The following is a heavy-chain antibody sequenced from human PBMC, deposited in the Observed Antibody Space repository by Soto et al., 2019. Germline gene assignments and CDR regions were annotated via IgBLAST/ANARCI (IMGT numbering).Heavy chain of an antibody. D-gene: IGHD2-15*01. V-gene: IGHV3-23*01. CDR2: ISSSGGAT. Sequence: GGSLRLSCAASGFTFSSYAMTWVRQAPGKGLEWVSVISSSGGATHYADSVKGRFTISRDNSKNTLYLQMNSLRAEDTAVYYCAKDRVSGRPHFDYWGQGALVTGSS. CDR3: AKDRVSGRPHFDY. CDR1: GFTFSSYA. J-gene: IGHJ4*02.